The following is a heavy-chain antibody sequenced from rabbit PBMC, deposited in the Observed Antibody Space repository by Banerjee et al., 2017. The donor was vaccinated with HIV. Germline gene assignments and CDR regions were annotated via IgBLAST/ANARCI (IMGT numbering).Heavy chain of an antibody. D-gene: IGHD1-1*01. V-gene: IGHV1S40*01. Sequence: QSLEESGGGLVQPEGSLTLTCTASGFSFSSSYYICWVRQAPGKGLEWIGCIYTGSDSTYYASWAKGRFTISKTSSTTVTLQMTSLTAADTATYFCARDLHSDSGTSLWGPGTLVTVS. CDR3: ARDLHSDSGTSL. CDR1: GFSFSSSYY. CDR2: IYTGSDST. J-gene: IGHJ4*01.